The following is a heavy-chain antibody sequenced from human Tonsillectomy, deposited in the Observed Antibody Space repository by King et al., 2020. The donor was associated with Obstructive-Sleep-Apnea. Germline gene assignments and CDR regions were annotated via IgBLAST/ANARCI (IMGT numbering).Heavy chain of an antibody. V-gene: IGHV3-23*04. Sequence: VQLVESGGGLVQPGGSLRLSCAASGFTFSSYAMSWVRQAPGKGLEWVSAISGSGGSTYYADSVKGRFTISRDNSKNTLYLQMNSLRAEDTAVYYCAKPSSNYGSGSYDYYGMDVWGQGTTVTVSS. J-gene: IGHJ6*02. CDR2: ISGSGGST. CDR3: AKPSSNYGSGSYDYYGMDV. D-gene: IGHD3-10*01. CDR1: GFTFSSYA.